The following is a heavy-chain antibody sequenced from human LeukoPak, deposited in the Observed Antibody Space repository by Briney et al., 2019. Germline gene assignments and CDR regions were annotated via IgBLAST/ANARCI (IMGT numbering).Heavy chain of an antibody. D-gene: IGHD3-10*01. CDR2: INHSGST. V-gene: IGHV4-34*01. CDR3: ARRLGYYGSGSYRFDP. CDR1: GGSISSYY. J-gene: IGHJ5*02. Sequence: PSETLSLTCTVSGGSISSYYWSWIRQPPGKGLEWIGEINHSGSTNYNPSLKSRVTISVDTSKNQFSLKLSSVTAADTAVYYCARRLGYYGSGSYRFDPWGQGTLVTVSS.